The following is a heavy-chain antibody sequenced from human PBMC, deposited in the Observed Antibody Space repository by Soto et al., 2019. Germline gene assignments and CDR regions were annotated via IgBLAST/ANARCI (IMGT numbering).Heavy chain of an antibody. CDR2: IIPTFGTG. CDR3: ARSETAGHRGFDI. V-gene: IGHV1-69*06. J-gene: IGHJ3*02. Sequence: QVQLVQSGAEMREPGSSVKVSCKASGGTFSSSAINWLRQAPGQGPEWMGGIIPTFGTGNYIEKFRGRVTITADTSTSTAYMEVSSLTSEDTAMYFCARSETAGHRGFDIWGQGTMVTVSS. CDR1: GGTFSSSA. D-gene: IGHD6-19*01.